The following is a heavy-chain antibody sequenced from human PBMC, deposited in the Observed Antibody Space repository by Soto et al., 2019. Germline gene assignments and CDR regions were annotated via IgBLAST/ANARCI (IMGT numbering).Heavy chain of an antibody. CDR2: IIPIFGTA. Sequence: ASVKVSCKASGGTFSSYAISWVRQAPGQGLEWMGGIIPIFGTANYAQKFQGRVTITADESTSTAYMELSSLRSEDTAVYYCARGYYYDSSGYYEYALDIWGQGTMVTVSS. J-gene: IGHJ3*02. CDR1: GGTFSSYA. V-gene: IGHV1-69*13. D-gene: IGHD3-22*01. CDR3: ARGYYYDSSGYYEYALDI.